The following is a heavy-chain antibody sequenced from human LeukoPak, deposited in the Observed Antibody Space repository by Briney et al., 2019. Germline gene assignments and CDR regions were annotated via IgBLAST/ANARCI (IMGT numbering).Heavy chain of an antibody. D-gene: IGHD4-23*01. CDR2: IYSGGST. V-gene: IGHV3-53*01. CDR1: GFTVSSNY. CDR3: ARDLWAVVTPNWYFDL. Sequence: GGSLRLSCAASGFTVSSNYMSWVRQAPGKGLEWVSVIYSGGSTYYADSAKGRFTISRDNSKNTLYLQMNSLRAEDTAVYYCARDLWAVVTPNWYFDLWGRGTLVAVSS. J-gene: IGHJ2*01.